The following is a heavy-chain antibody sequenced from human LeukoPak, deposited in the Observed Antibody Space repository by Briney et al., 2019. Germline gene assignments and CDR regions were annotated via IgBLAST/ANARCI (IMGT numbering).Heavy chain of an antibody. J-gene: IGHJ4*02. V-gene: IGHV3-21*01. CDR3: VRGVRYFDWLLSDNADY. CDR2: ISSSSSYI. D-gene: IGHD3-9*01. Sequence: PGGSLRLSCAASGFSFSDAWMSWVRQAPGKGLEWVSSISSSSSYIYYADSVKGRFTISRDNAKNSLYLQMNSLRAEDTAVYYCVRGVRYFDWLLSDNADYWGQGTLVTVSS. CDR1: GFSFSDAW.